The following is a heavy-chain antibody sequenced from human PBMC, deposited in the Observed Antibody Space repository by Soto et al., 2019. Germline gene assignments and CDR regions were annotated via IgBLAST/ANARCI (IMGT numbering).Heavy chain of an antibody. Sequence: ASVKVSCKASGYTFTCYGFSWVRQAPGQGLEWMGWISGYNGNTNYAQNLQGRVTMTTGTSTSTAYMELRSLRSDDTAVYYCARRSRDSGSWLDYWGQGNLVTVSS. CDR1: GYTFTCYG. V-gene: IGHV1-18*01. D-gene: IGHD3-10*01. CDR3: ARRSRDSGSWLDY. CDR2: ISGYNGNT. J-gene: IGHJ4*02.